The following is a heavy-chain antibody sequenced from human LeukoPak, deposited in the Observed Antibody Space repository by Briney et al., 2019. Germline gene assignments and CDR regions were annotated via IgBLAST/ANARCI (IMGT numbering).Heavy chain of an antibody. CDR1: GFTFSSYS. J-gene: IGHJ4*02. V-gene: IGHV3-21*01. D-gene: IGHD6-6*01. CDR3: ARVRGQYSSSLADY. Sequence: GGSLRLSCAASGFTFSSYSMNWVRQAPGKGLEWVSSISSSSSYIYYADSVKGRFTISRDNAKNSLYLQMNSLRAEDTAVYYCARVRGQYSSSLADYWGQGTLVTVPS. CDR2: ISSSSSYI.